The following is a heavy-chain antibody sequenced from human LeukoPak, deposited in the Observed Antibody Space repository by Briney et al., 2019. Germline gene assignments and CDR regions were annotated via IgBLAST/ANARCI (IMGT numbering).Heavy chain of an antibody. V-gene: IGHV1-2*02. J-gene: IGHJ5*02. CDR1: GYTFTGYY. Sequence: VASVKVSCKASGYTFTGYYMHWVRQAPGQGLEWMGWINPNSGGTNYAQKFQGRVTMTRDTSISTAYMELSRLRSDDTAVYYCARGARITMVRGARFWFDPWGQGTLVTVSS. CDR2: INPNSGGT. CDR3: ARGARITMVRGARFWFDP. D-gene: IGHD3-10*01.